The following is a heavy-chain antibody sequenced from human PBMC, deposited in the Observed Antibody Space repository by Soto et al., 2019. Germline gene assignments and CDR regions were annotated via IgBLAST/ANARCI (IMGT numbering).Heavy chain of an antibody. Sequence: PGGSRRLSCAASGFSFRDHSMNWVRQAPGKGLEWISYIRGTTTISYAGSVKGRFTISRDNAENSLYLQMNSLRDEDTAVYYCARDLSWAFDHWGQGAPVTVSS. CDR3: ARDLSWAFDH. V-gene: IGHV3-48*02. D-gene: IGHD6-13*01. CDR1: GFSFRDHS. J-gene: IGHJ4*02. CDR2: IRGTTTI.